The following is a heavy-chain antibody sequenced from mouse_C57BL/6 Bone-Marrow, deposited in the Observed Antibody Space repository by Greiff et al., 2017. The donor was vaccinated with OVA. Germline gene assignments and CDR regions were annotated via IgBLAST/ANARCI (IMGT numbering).Heavy chain of an antibody. D-gene: IGHD1-1*01. CDR3: ARNFDYGSSDWYFDV. V-gene: IGHV2-2*01. Sequence: VKLMESGPGLVQPSQSLSITCTVSGFSLTSYGVHWVRQSPGKGLEWLGVIWSGGSTDYNAAFISRLSISKDNSKSQVFFKMNSLKADDTAIYYCARNFDYGSSDWYFDVWGTGTTVTVSS. J-gene: IGHJ1*03. CDR1: GFSLTSYG. CDR2: IWSGGST.